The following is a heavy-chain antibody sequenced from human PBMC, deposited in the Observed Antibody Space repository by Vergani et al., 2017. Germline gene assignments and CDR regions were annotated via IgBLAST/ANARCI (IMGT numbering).Heavy chain of an antibody. CDR3: AKDSSIGIVVVPAAMGFDY. J-gene: IGHJ4*02. D-gene: IGHD2-2*01. Sequence: EVQLLESGGGLVQPGGSLRLSCAASGFTFSSYAMSWVRQAPGTGLEWVSAISGSGGSTYYADSVKGRFTISRDNSKNTLYLQMNSLRAENTAVYYCAKDSSIGIVVVPAAMGFDYWGQGTLVTVSS. CDR2: ISGSGGST. CDR1: GFTFSSYA. V-gene: IGHV3-23*01.